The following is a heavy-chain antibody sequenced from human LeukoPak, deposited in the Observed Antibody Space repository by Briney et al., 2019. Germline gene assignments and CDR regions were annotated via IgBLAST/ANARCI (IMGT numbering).Heavy chain of an antibody. CDR2: ISYDGSNK. CDR1: GFTFSSYA. D-gene: IGHD3-3*01. Sequence: GGSLRLSCAASGFTFSSYAMHWVRQAPGKGLEWVAVISYDGSNKYYADSVKGRFTISRDNSKNTLYLQMNSLRAEDTGVYYCAKDHYWSIDYWGRGTLVTVSS. V-gene: IGHV3-30*04. J-gene: IGHJ4*02. CDR3: AKDHYWSIDY.